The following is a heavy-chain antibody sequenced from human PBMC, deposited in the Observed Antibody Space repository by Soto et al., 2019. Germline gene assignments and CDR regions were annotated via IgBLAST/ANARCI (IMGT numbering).Heavy chain of an antibody. Sequence: QVQLQESGPGLVKPAQTLSLRCTVSGGSISSRDYYWSWIRQHPEKGLEWIGSIYYSGSTYYNPSLKSRVTMSLDTSMNEFSLQLTSVTAADTAVYYCARDKGGAALKGSGMDVWGQGTTVTVSS. D-gene: IGHD3-10*01. J-gene: IGHJ6*02. CDR1: GGSISSRDYY. V-gene: IGHV4-31*03. CDR2: IYYSGST. CDR3: ARDKGGAALKGSGMDV.